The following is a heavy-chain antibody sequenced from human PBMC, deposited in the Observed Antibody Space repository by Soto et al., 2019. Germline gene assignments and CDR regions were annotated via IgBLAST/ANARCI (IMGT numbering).Heavy chain of an antibody. CDR2: INPNSGGT. V-gene: IGHV1-2*02. CDR3: ARDAWEITMIVVVHLNWFDP. J-gene: IGHJ5*02. D-gene: IGHD3-22*01. CDR1: GYTFTGYY. Sequence: ASVKVSCKASGYTFTGYYMHWVRQAPGQGLEWMGWINPNSGGTNYAQKFQGRVTMTRDTSISTAYMELSRLRSDDTAVYYCARDAWEITMIVVVHLNWFDPWGQGTLVTVSS.